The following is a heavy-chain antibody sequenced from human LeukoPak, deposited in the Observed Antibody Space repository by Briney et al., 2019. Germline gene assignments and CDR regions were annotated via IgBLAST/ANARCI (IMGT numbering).Heavy chain of an antibody. CDR2: ISAYNGNT. CDR1: GYTFTSYG. J-gene: IGHJ6*03. D-gene: IGHD3-22*01. V-gene: IGHV1-18*01. Sequence: ASVKVSCKASGYTFTSYGISWVRRAPGQGLEWMGWISAYNGNTIYAQKLQGRVTMTTDTSTSTAYMELRSLRSDDTAVYYCASNYDSSGYGYYYYMDVWGKGTTVTISS. CDR3: ASNYDSSGYGYYYYMDV.